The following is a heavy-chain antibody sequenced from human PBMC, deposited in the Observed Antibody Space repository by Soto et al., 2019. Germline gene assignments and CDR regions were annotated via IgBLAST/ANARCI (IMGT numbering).Heavy chain of an antibody. CDR2: IIPIFGTA. V-gene: IGHV1-69*01. CDR1: GGTFSSYA. J-gene: IGHJ6*02. Sequence: QVQLVQSGAEVKKPGSSVKVSCKASGGTFSSYAISRVRQAPGQGLEWMGGIIPIFGTANYAQKFQGRVAITADESTSTAYMELSSLRSEDTAVYYCARVPPDYGDYYYYGMDVWGQGTTVTVSS. D-gene: IGHD4-17*01. CDR3: ARVPPDYGDYYYYGMDV.